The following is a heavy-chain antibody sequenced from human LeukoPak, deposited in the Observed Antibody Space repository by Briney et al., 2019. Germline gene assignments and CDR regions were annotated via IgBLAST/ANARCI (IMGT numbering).Heavy chain of an antibody. J-gene: IGHJ6*04. CDR3: ARAGYCSSTSCYTFYGMDV. CDR1: GFTSSDYY. D-gene: IGHD2-2*01. Sequence: GGSLRLSCAASGFTSSDYYMSWIRQAPGKGLEWVSYISSSSSYTNYADSVKGRFTISRDNAKNSLYLQMNSLRAEDTAVYYCARAGYCSSTSCYTFYGMDVWGKGTTVTVSS. CDR2: ISSSSSYT. V-gene: IGHV3-11*06.